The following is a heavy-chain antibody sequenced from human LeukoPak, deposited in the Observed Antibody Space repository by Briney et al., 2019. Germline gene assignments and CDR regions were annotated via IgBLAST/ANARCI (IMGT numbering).Heavy chain of an antibody. CDR3: AKAGDDYGDDAFDI. D-gene: IGHD4-17*01. CDR1: GFIFSSYA. V-gene: IGHV3-23*01. CDR2: ISGSGGST. Sequence: PGGSLRLSCAAAGFIFSSYAMSWVRQAPAKGLQLVSAISGSGGSTYYADSVKGRFTISRDNSKNTLYLQMNSLRAEDTAVYYCAKAGDDYGDDAFDIWGQGTMVTVSS. J-gene: IGHJ3*02.